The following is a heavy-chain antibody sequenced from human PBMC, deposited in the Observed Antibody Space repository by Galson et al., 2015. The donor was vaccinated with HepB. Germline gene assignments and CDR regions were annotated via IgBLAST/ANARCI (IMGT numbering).Heavy chain of an antibody. CDR3: ARVRPGGYYDSRPFDVFDI. Sequence: ETLSLTCRVSGGAISSSGYYWGWIRQPPGKGLEWIANIYYTGGTFYNPSLKSRVTLSIDMSKNQFSLKLNSLTAADTAVYYCARVRPGGYYDSRPFDVFDIWGQGTMVTVSS. D-gene: IGHD3-10*01. V-gene: IGHV4-39*07. CDR2: IYYTGGT. J-gene: IGHJ3*02. CDR1: GGAISSSGYY.